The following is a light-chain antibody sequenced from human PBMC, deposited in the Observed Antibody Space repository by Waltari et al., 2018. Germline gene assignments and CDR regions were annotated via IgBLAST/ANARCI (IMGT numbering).Light chain of an antibody. Sequence: QSALTQPPSASGSPGQSVPLSCTGTSSDAGGYNYVSWYQHHPGKAPKLLLYEVVRRPSGVPDRFSGSKSGNTASLTVSGLQADDEADYYCTSYAGGTNLLFGGGTKVTVL. CDR2: EVV. J-gene: IGLJ2*01. CDR3: TSYAGGTNLL. V-gene: IGLV2-8*01. CDR1: SSDAGGYNY.